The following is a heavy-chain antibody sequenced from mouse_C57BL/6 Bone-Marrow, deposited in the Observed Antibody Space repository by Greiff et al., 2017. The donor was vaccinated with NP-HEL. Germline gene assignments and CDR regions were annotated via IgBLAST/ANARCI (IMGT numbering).Heavy chain of an antibody. CDR1: GYTFTSYT. V-gene: IGHV1-4*01. CDR3: ARFGTKVVASYYYAMDY. D-gene: IGHD1-1*01. J-gene: IGHJ4*01. CDR2: INPSSGYT. Sequence: VQLQQSGAELARPGASVKMSCKASGYTFTSYTMHWVKQRPGQGLEWIGYINPSSGYTKYNQKFKDKATLTADKSSSTAYMQLSSLTSEDSAVXYWARFGTKVVASYYYAMDYWGQGTSVTVSS.